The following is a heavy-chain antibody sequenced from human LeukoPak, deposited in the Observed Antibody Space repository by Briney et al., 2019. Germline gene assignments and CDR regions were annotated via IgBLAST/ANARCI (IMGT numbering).Heavy chain of an antibody. V-gene: IGHV3-48*03. D-gene: IGHD3-10*02. Sequence: PGGSLRLSCAASGFTFSSYEMNLVRQAPGEGLEWVSYISSSGSTIYYAASVKGRFATSRDNAKNSLYLQMNSLRAEDTAVYYWARGATMIGWFDPWGQGTLVTVSS. CDR3: ARGATMIGWFDP. CDR2: ISSSGSTI. CDR1: GFTFSSYE. J-gene: IGHJ5*02.